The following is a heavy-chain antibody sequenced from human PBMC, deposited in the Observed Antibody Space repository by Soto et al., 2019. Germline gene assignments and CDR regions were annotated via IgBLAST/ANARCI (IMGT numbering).Heavy chain of an antibody. Sequence: QVQLQESGPGLVKPSQTLSLTCTVSGGSISNVHYCWSWFRQPPDQGPEWIGHIYNGGTTYYNPPLRRRVTISADTSKNQFSLKLTSVSAADSAIYYCARGPSGDKVDYWGQGILVTVSS. CDR2: IYNGGTT. CDR1: GGSISNVHYC. D-gene: IGHD7-27*01. V-gene: IGHV4-30-4*01. J-gene: IGHJ4*02. CDR3: ARGPSGDKVDY.